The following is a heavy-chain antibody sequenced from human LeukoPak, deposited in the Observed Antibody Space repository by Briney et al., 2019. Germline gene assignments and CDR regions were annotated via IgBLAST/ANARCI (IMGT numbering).Heavy chain of an antibody. J-gene: IGHJ4*02. CDR1: GGTFSSYA. Sequence: SVKVSCKASGGTFSSYAISWVRQAPGQGLEWMGGIIPIFGTANYAQKFQGRVTITADESTSTAYMELSSLRSEDTAVYYCARGTEANWGSFDYRGQGTLVTVSS. CDR2: IIPIFGTA. D-gene: IGHD7-27*01. CDR3: ARGTEANWGSFDY. V-gene: IGHV1-69*13.